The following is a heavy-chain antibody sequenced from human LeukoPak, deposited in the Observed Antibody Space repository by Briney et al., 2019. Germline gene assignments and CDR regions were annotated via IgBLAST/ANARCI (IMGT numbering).Heavy chain of an antibody. J-gene: IGHJ4*02. D-gene: IGHD1-14*01. CDR1: GFTFSSYA. V-gene: IGHV3-23*01. CDR3: AKDASDTGYYFDY. Sequence: GVSLRLSCAGSGFTFSSYAMSWARQAPGKGLEWVSTIIGSGVTTYYADPVKGRFTISRDNSKNTLYLQVNSLRAEDTAVYYCAKDASDTGYYFDYWGQGTLVTVSS. CDR2: IIGSGVTT.